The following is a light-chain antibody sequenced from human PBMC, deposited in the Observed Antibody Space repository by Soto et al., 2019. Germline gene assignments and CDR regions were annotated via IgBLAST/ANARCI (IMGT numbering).Light chain of an antibody. CDR3: QQYNEWPPLT. CDR1: QSVSSNY. V-gene: IGKV3-20*01. Sequence: EIVLTQSPGTLSLSPGERATLSCRASQSVSSNYLTWYQQKPGQAPRLLIYGASRRASGIPDRFSGSGSGTDFTLTISSLQSEDFAVYFCQQYNEWPPLTFGGGTKVEI. CDR2: GAS. J-gene: IGKJ4*01.